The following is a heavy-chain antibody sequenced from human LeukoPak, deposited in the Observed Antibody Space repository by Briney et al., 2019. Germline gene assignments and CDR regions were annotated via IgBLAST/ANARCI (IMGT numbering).Heavy chain of an antibody. J-gene: IGHJ4*02. CDR3: VRFGLTSSLDY. V-gene: IGHV5-51*01. CDR2: IYPGDSDT. CDR1: GYRLTDNW. Sequence: GESLKISCKISGYRLTDNWIGWVRQVPGKGLEWMGLIYPGDSDTRYSPSFQGQVTFSVNMSISTAYLQLSGLRASDTAIYYCVRFGLTSSLDYWGQGTLVTVSS. D-gene: IGHD6-13*01.